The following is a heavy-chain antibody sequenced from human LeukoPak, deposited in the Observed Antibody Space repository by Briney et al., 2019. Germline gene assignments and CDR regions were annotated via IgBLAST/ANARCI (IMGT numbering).Heavy chain of an antibody. CDR3: ARSGPERITMIVVVTPNWFDP. CDR1: GDSVTSNSAA. J-gene: IGHJ5*02. D-gene: IGHD3-22*01. Sequence: SQTLSLTCAISGDSVTSNSAAWNWIRQSPSRGLEWRGRTYCRSKWYNDYAVSVKSRITINPDTSKNQFSLQLNSVTPEDTAVYYCARSGPERITMIVVVTPNWFDPWGQGTLVTVSS. CDR2: TYCRSKWYN. V-gene: IGHV6-1*01.